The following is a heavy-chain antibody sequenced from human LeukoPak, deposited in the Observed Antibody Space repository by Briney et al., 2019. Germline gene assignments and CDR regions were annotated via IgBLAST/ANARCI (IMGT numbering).Heavy chain of an antibody. V-gene: IGHV3-64D*06. Sequence: AGSLRLSCSASGFTFSSYAMHWVHQAPGKGLKYDSAISSNGGSTYYADSVKGRLTISRDNSKNTLYLQMSSLRVEDTAVYYCVKDLKYDSSGSFFDYWGQGTLVTASS. J-gene: IGHJ4*02. CDR3: VKDLKYDSSGSFFDY. CDR2: ISSNGGST. CDR1: GFTFSSYA. D-gene: IGHD3-22*01.